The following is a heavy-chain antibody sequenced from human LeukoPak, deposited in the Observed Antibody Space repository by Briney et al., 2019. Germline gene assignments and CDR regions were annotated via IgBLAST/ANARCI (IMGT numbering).Heavy chain of an antibody. CDR3: ARRQGCSSTSCPPDS. J-gene: IGHJ4*02. V-gene: IGHV5-51*01. D-gene: IGHD2-2*01. Sequence: GESLKISCRGSGYSFTTYWIGWVRQMPGKGLEWMGIIYPGDSDPRYSPSLQGQVTMSADKSINTAYLQWSSLKASDTAMYYCARRQGCSSTSCPPDSWGQGTLVTVSS. CDR2: IYPGDSDP. CDR1: GYSFTTYW.